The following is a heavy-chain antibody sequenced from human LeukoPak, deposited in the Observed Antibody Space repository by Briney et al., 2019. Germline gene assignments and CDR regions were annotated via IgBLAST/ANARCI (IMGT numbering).Heavy chain of an antibody. V-gene: IGHV3-74*03. CDR3: AGPPIDSGSSWYYFDY. Sequence: PGGSLRLSCAASGFTFSRYWMNWVRQAPGKGLVWVSRINTDGNNTTYADSVKGRFTISRDNAKNTLYLQLSSLRPEDTAVYYCAGPPIDSGSSWYYFDYWGQGTLVTVSS. CDR2: INTDGNNT. J-gene: IGHJ4*02. CDR1: GFTFSRYW. D-gene: IGHD6-13*01.